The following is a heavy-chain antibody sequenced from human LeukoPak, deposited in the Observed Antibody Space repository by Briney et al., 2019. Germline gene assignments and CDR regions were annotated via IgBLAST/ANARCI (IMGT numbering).Heavy chain of an antibody. CDR1: GGSISSGGYY. V-gene: IGHV4-31*11. CDR3: ARAITYHYDSSGYYERPGYDY. Sequence: SETLFLTCAVSGGSISSGGYYWSWIRQHPGKGLEWIGYIYYSGSTYYNPSLKSRVTISVDTSKNQFSLKLSSVTAADTAVYYCARAITYHYDSSGYYERPGYDYWGQGTLVTVSS. D-gene: IGHD3-22*01. CDR2: IYYSGST. J-gene: IGHJ4*02.